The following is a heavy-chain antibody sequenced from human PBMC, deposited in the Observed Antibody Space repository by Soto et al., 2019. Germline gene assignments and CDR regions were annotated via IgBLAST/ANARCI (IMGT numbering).Heavy chain of an antibody. CDR1: GGSISGSDYY. CDR3: ARSFYMGGWFDP. CDR2: IYYRATT. D-gene: IGHD3-16*02. J-gene: IGHJ5*02. V-gene: IGHV4-39*01. Sequence: ASETLSLTCTVSGGSISGSDYYWGWIRQPPGKGLEWIASIYYRATTYYNSSLKSRITISVDASKNQFSLNLTSVTAADTAVYYCARSFYMGGWFDPWGQGTLVTVSS.